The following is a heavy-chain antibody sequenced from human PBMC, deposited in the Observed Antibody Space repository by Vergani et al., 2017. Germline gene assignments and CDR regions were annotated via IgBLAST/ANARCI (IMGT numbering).Heavy chain of an antibody. V-gene: IGHV1-18*01. CDR2: ISAYNGNT. CDR3: ARGRGDVLLWFGEPSDWFDP. Sequence: QVQLVQSGAEVKKPGASVKVSCKASGYTFTSYGISWVRQAPGQGLEWMGWISAYNGNTNYAQKLQGRVTMTTDTSTSTAYMELRSLRSDDTAVYYCARGRGDVLLWFGEPSDWFDPWGQGTLVTVSS. CDR1: GYTFTSYG. J-gene: IGHJ5*02. D-gene: IGHD3-10*01.